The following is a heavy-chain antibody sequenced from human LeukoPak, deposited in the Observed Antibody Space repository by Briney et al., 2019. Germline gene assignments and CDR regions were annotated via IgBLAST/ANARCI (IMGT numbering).Heavy chain of an antibody. CDR3: ANLYTVTTMKFDY. CDR1: GFTFSSYG. V-gene: IGHV3-30*02. D-gene: IGHD4-17*01. CDR2: IRYDGSNK. J-gene: IGHJ4*02. Sequence: GGSLRLSCAASGFTFSSYGMHWVRQAPGKGLEWVAFIRYDGSNKYYADSVKGRFTISRDNSKNTLYLQMNSLRAEDTAVYYCANLYTVTTMKFDYWGQGTLVTVSS.